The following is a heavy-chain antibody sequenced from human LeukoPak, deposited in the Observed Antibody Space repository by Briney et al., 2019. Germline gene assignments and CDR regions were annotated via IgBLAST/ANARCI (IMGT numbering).Heavy chain of an antibody. J-gene: IGHJ4*02. Sequence: GGSLRLSCAASGFTFSSYGMHWVRQAPGKGLEWVADISYDGSNKYYAGSVKGRFTICRDNSKTTLYLQMNSLRAEDTAVYYCGRDDCGGDCYCFWGQGTLVTVSS. CDR1: GFTFSSYG. CDR2: ISYDGSNK. CDR3: GRDDCGGDCYCF. D-gene: IGHD2-21*02. V-gene: IGHV3-30*03.